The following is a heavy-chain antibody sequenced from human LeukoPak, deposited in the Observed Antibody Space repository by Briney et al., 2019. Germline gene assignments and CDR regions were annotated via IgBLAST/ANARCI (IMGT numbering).Heavy chain of an antibody. V-gene: IGHV3-74*01. Sequence: GGSLRLSCAASGFTFSNYWMHWVRQAPGKGLVWVSRINSDGINTSYADSVKGRFTISRDNAKNTLNLQMNSLRAEDTAVYYCARDLGQYYDTSDNWFDPWGQGTLVPVSS. J-gene: IGHJ5*02. CDR2: INSDGINT. D-gene: IGHD3-22*01. CDR1: GFTFSNYW. CDR3: ARDLGQYYDTSDNWFDP.